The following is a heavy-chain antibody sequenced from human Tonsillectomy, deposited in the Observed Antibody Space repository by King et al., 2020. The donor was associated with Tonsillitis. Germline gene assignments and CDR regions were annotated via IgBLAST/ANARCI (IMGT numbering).Heavy chain of an antibody. CDR3: TREGHSSGHCGDFDD. D-gene: IGHD3-22*01. V-gene: IGHV3-30*04. J-gene: IGHJ4*02. CDR1: RVTFP. CDR2: ISADGNYK. Sequence: VQLVESGGGVVQPGRSLRLSCEAVRVTFPMHWVRQAPGKGLEWVAGISADGNYKFYTDSVKGRFTVSRDNSKNTLYLQMDSLRVEDTAVYYCTREGHSSGHCGDFDDWDQGTLVTVSS.